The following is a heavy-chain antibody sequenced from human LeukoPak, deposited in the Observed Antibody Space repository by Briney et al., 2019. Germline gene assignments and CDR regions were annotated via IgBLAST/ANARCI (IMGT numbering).Heavy chain of an antibody. D-gene: IGHD3-22*01. CDR2: IHTSSSYI. J-gene: IGHJ3*02. Sequence: SVKVSCKASGYTFSSYYLHWVRQAPGKGLEWMGIIHTSSSYIYYADSVKGRFTISRDNAKNSLYLQMNSLRAEDTAVYYCARDNYYYSSGRGAFDIWGQGTMVTVSS. V-gene: IGHV3-21*01. CDR3: ARDNYYYSSGRGAFDI. CDR1: GYTFSSYY.